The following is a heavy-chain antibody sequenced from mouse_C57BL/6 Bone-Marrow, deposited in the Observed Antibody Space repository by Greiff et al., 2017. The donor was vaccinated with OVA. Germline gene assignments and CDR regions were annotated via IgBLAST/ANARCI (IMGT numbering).Heavy chain of an antibody. CDR3: ARTLLIYYGNPHAMDY. CDR2: IWTGGGT. Sequence: QVQLKQSGPGLVAPSQSLSITCTVSGFSLTSYAISWVRQPPGKGLEWLGVIWTGGGTNYNSALKSRLSISKDNSKRQVFLKMNSLQTDDTARYYCARTLLIYYGNPHAMDYWGQGTSVTVSS. V-gene: IGHV2-9-1*01. J-gene: IGHJ4*01. D-gene: IGHD2-1*01. CDR1: GFSLTSYA.